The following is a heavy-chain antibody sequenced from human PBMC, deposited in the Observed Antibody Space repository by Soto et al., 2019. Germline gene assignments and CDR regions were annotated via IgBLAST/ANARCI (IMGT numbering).Heavy chain of an antibody. J-gene: IGHJ5*02. Sequence: ASVKVSCKVSGYTLTELSMHWVRQAPGKGLEWMGGFDPEDGETIYAQKFQGRVTMTEDTSTDTAYMELSSLRSEDTAVYYCATIAHRLADGWFDPWGQGTLVTVSS. CDR2: FDPEDGET. CDR1: GYTLTELS. CDR3: ATIAHRLADGWFDP. V-gene: IGHV1-24*01. D-gene: IGHD3-3*02.